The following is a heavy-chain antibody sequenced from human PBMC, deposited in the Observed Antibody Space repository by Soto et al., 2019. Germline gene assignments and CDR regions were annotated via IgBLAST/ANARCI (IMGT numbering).Heavy chain of an antibody. CDR1: GFSFNYYV. Sequence: QEHLAESGGGVVQPGRSLRLSCAASGFSFNYYVMYWVRQAPGKGLEWVALMSNDGAKRYYADSVKGRFTISRDNSKKMLYRQMTNLRPEDTAVYYCARDSDSSGWQYWYFDLWGRGSLVTVSS. J-gene: IGHJ2*01. CDR3: ARDSDSSGWQYWYFDL. D-gene: IGHD6-25*01. V-gene: IGHV3-30-3*01. CDR2: MSNDGAKR.